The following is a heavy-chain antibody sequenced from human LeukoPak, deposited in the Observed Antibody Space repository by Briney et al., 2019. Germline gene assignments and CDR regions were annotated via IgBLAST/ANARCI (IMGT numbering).Heavy chain of an antibody. D-gene: IGHD4-17*01. V-gene: IGHV3-7*01. CDR2: IKQDGSEK. CDR3: ARDRDDYGDYVGY. Sequence: GESLRLSCAASGFTFSTYSMNWLRLAPGKGLEWVANIKQDGSEKYYVDSVKGRFTISRDNAKNSLYLQMNSLRAEDTAVYYCARDRDDYGDYVGYWGQGTLVTVSS. J-gene: IGHJ4*02. CDR1: GFTFSTYS.